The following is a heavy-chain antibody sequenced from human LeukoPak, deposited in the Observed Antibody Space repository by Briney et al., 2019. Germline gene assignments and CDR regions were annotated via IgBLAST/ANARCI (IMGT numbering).Heavy chain of an antibody. J-gene: IGHJ3*02. CDR1: GGSFSGYY. CDR3: ARQSGYRAGMGAFDI. V-gene: IGHV4-34*01. CDR2: INHSGST. Sequence: NSSETLSLTCAVYGGSFSGYYWSWIRQPPGKGLEWIGEINHSGSTNYNPSLKSRVTISVDTSKNQFSLKLSSVTAADTAVYYCARQSGYRAGMGAFDIWGQGTMVTVSS. D-gene: IGHD2-2*02.